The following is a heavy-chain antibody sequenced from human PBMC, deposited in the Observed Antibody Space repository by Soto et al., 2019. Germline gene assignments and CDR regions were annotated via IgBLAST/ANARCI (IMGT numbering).Heavy chain of an antibody. J-gene: IGHJ6*02. CDR1: GYTFTSYA. D-gene: IGHD2-2*01. CDR3: ARVYCISTSCYGAATYGMDV. CDR2: INAGNGNT. Sequence: QVQLVQSGAEEKKPGASVKVSCKASGYTFTSYAMHWVRQAPGQRLEWMGWINAGNGNTKYSQKFQGRVTITRDTSASTAYMELSSLRSEDTAVYYCARVYCISTSCYGAATYGMDVWGQGTTVTVSS. V-gene: IGHV1-3*05.